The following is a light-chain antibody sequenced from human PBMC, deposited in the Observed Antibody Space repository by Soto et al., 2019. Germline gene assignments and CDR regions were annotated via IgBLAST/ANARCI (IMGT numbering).Light chain of an antibody. J-gene: IGLJ2*01. Sequence: QSFLTQPASVSGSPGQSITISCTGTSSDVGSYNLVSWYQQHPGKAPKLMIYEGSKRPSGVSNRFSGSKSGNTASLTISGLQAEDEADYYCCSYAGSSTGVVFGGGTKLTVL. V-gene: IGLV2-23*01. CDR1: SSDVGSYNL. CDR2: EGS. CDR3: CSYAGSSTGVV.